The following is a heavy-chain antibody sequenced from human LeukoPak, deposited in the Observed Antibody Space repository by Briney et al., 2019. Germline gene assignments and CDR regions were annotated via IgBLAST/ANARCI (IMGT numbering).Heavy chain of an antibody. CDR2: IQRDGGEK. J-gene: IGHJ4*02. V-gene: IGHV3-7*01. CDR3: ARQGYSSGK. Sequence: GGSLRLSCAASGFTFSNYWMNWVRQAPGKGLEWVASIQRDGGEKYYVESVKGRFTISRDNAKNSLYLQMNSLRAEDTAVHYCARQGYSSGKWGQGTLVTVSS. CDR1: GFTFSNYW. D-gene: IGHD6-19*01.